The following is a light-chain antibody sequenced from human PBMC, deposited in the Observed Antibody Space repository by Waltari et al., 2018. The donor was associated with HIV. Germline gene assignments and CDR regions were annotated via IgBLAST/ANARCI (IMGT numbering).Light chain of an antibody. J-gene: IGLJ1*01. CDR3: QSYDSSLRGYV. CDR1: SSNIGAGYD. Sequence: QSVLTQPPSVSGAPGQRVTIACTGSSSNIGAGYDVHRNQQPPGTAPKLLIYGNSNRPSGVPDRFSGSKSGTSASLAITGLQAEDEADYYCQSYDSSLRGYVFGTGTKVTVL. CDR2: GNS. V-gene: IGLV1-40*01.